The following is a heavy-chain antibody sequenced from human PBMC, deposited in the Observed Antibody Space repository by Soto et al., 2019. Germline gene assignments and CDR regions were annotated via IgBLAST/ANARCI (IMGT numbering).Heavy chain of an antibody. J-gene: IGHJ6*02. CDR3: ARVSGSYYYGMDV. CDR1: GGSISSSNW. D-gene: IGHD1-26*01. Sequence: QVQLQESGPGLVKPSGTLSLTCAVSGGSISSSNWWSWVRQPPGKGLEWIGEIYNSGSTNYNQSLESRVTISVDKSKNQFSLKLSSVTAADTAVYYCARVSGSYYYGMDVWGQGTTVTVSS. CDR2: IYNSGST. V-gene: IGHV4-4*02.